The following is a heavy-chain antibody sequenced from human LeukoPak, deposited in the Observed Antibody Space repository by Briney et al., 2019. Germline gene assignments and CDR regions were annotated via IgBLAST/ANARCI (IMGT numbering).Heavy chain of an antibody. D-gene: IGHD4-17*01. CDR1: GGSIGSSSYY. CDR3: ARNPRMTSSQMTTMDY. V-gene: IGHV4-39*01. Sequence: SETLSLTCTVSGGSIGSSSYYWGWIRQPPGKGLEWIGSIYYSGSTYYNPSLKSRVTISVDTSKNQFSLKLSSVTAADTAVYYCARNPRMTSSQMTTMDYWGQGTLVTVSS. J-gene: IGHJ4*02. CDR2: IYYSGST.